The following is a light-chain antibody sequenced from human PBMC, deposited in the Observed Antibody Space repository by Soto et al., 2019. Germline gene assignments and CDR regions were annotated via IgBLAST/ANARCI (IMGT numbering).Light chain of an antibody. J-gene: IGLJ1*01. CDR1: SSVVGSYNL. CDR2: EGS. V-gene: IGLV2-23*01. Sequence: QSVLTQPASVSGSPGQSITISCTGTSSVVGSYNLVSWYQQHPGKAPKLMICEGSKRPSGVSNRFSGSKSGNTASLTISGLQAEDEADYYCCSYAGSSPYVFGTGTKVTVL. CDR3: CSYAGSSPYV.